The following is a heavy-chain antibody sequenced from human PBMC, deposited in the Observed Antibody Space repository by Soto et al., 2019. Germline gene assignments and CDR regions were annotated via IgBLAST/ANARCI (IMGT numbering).Heavy chain of an antibody. J-gene: IGHJ3*02. Sequence: ASVKVSCKASGYTFTSYGISWVRQAPGQGLEWMGWISAYNGNTNYAQKLQGRVTMTTDTSTRTAYMELRSLRSDDTAVYYCARAHYYDSSGLRRNKMNDAFDIWGQGTMVTVSS. CDR2: ISAYNGNT. V-gene: IGHV1-18*04. CDR3: ARAHYYDSSGLRRNKMNDAFDI. CDR1: GYTFTSYG. D-gene: IGHD3-22*01.